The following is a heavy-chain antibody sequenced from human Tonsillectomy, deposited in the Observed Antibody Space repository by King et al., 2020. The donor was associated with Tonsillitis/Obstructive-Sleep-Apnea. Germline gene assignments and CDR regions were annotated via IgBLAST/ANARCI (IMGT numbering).Heavy chain of an antibody. D-gene: IGHD2-15*01. CDR2: IWYDGSNK. CDR1: GFTFSSYG. V-gene: IGHV3-33*01. CDR3: ARDGAAAESPFDY. Sequence: VQLVESGGGVVQPGRSLRLSCAASGFTFSSYGMRWVRQAPGKGLEWVAVIWYDGSNKYYADSVKGRFTISRDNSKNTLYLQMNNLRADDTAVYYCARDGAAAESPFDYWGQGTLVTVSS. J-gene: IGHJ4*02.